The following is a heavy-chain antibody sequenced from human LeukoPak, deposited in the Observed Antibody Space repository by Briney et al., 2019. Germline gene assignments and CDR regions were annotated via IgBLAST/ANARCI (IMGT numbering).Heavy chain of an antibody. CDR3: AKEANDYDSSVYPGKEGVYYFYF. J-gene: IGHJ4*02. CDR2: ISYDGSNK. D-gene: IGHD3-22*01. V-gene: IGHV3-30*18. CDR1: GFTFSSYG. Sequence: PGRSLRLSCAASGFTFSSYGMNWVRQAPGKGLEWVAVISYDGSNKYYADSVKGRFTISGDNSKNTLYLQMNSLRAEDTAVYYCAKEANDYDSSVYPGKEGVYYFYFWGQGTLVTVSS.